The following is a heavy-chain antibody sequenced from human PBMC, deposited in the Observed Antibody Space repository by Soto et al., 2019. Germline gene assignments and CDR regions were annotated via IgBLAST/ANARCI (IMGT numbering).Heavy chain of an antibody. CDR1: GFTFSSYS. D-gene: IGHD5-18*01. CDR2: ISSSSSTI. CDR3: AIVGGHPYGIHX. V-gene: IGHV3-48*02. J-gene: IGHJ4*03. Sequence: PGGSLRLSCAASGFTFSSYSMNWVRQAPGKGLEWVSYISSSSSTIYYADSVKGRFTISIDNAKNSLYLQMNSLIDEDTAVYYCAIVGGHPYGIHXWGQVTFVTVSX.